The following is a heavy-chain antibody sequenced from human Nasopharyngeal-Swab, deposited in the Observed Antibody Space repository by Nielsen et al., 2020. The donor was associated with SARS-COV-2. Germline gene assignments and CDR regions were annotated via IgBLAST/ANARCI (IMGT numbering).Heavy chain of an antibody. J-gene: IGHJ4*01. CDR1: GFTFSSYG. CDR3: AKAGGGSYYFDY. V-gene: IGHV3-30*18. CDR2: ISYDGSNK. Sequence: RRSLRPSCPPSGFTFSSYGMHWVRQAPGKGLEWVAVISYDGSNKYYADSVKGRFTISRDNSKNTLYLQMNSLRAEDTAVYYCAKAGGGSYYFDYWGQGTLVTVSS. D-gene: IGHD1-26*01.